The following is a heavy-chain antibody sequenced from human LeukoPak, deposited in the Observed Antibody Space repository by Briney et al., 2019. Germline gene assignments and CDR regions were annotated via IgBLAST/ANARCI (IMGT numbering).Heavy chain of an antibody. CDR3: VTHYKWDLLVHAFDF. D-gene: IGHD1-26*01. CDR1: GIPFKQYD. Sequence: PGSSVSLSCAVSGIPFKQYDMLWVRQAPGEGLEGVATMWHDGSPTMYADSAKGRFTISRDDSKNMLYLQMNSLRAEDTAEYYCVTHYKWDLLVHAFDFWGQGTRVTVSS. J-gene: IGHJ3*01. CDR2: MWHDGSPT. V-gene: IGHV3-33*01.